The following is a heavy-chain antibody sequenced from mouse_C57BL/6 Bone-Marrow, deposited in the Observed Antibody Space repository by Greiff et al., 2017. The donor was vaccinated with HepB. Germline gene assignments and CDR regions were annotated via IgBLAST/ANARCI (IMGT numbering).Heavy chain of an antibody. V-gene: IGHV1-64*01. D-gene: IGHD2-5*01. Sequence: VQLQQPGAELVKPGASVKLSCKASGYTFTSYWMHWVKQRPGQGLEWIGMIHPNSGSTNYNEKFKSKATLTVDKSSSTAYMQLSSLTSEDSAVYYCARWGPYSNYFDYWGQGTTLTVSS. CDR2: IHPNSGST. CDR1: GYTFTSYW. J-gene: IGHJ2*01. CDR3: ARWGPYSNYFDY.